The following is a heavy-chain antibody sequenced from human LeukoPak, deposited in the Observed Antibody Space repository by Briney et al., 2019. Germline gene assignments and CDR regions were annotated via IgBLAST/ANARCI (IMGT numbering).Heavy chain of an antibody. J-gene: IGHJ6*03. CDR1: GVSITSYY. Sequence: KPSETLSLTCTVSGVSITSYYWSWIRQPPGKGLEWIGYIYHSGSTNYNPSLKSRVTISVDTSKNQFSLKLSSVTAADTAVYYCARDRYIFAGPDAYYYMDVWGKGTTVTISS. V-gene: IGHV4-59*01. CDR2: IYHSGST. D-gene: IGHD5-18*01. CDR3: ARDRYIFAGPDAYYYMDV.